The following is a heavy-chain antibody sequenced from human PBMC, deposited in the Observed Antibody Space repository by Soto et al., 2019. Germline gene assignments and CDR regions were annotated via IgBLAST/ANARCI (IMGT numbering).Heavy chain of an antibody. Sequence: QVQLVQSGAEVKKPGSSVKVSCKASGGTFSSYTISWVRQAPGQGLEWMGRIIPILGIANYAQKFQGRVTITADNSTSTAYMELSSLRSEDTAVYYCARWGNARGFDPWGQGTLVTVSS. J-gene: IGHJ5*02. V-gene: IGHV1-69*02. CDR3: ARWGNARGFDP. CDR1: GGTFSSYT. CDR2: IIPILGIA. D-gene: IGHD7-27*01.